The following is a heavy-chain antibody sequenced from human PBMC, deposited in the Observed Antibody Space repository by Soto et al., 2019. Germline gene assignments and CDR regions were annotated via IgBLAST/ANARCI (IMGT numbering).Heavy chain of an antibody. V-gene: IGHV1-8*01. CDR3: ASGYDFWSGPHYYMDV. CDR2: MNPNSGNT. D-gene: IGHD3-3*01. J-gene: IGHJ6*03. CDR1: GYTFTSYD. Sequence: QVQLVQSGAEVKKPGASVKVSCKASGYTFTSYDINWVRQATGQGLEWMGWMNPNSGNTGYAQKFQGRVTMTRNTSINTAYMELSSLRSEDTAVYYCASGYDFWSGPHYYMDVWGKGTTVTVSS.